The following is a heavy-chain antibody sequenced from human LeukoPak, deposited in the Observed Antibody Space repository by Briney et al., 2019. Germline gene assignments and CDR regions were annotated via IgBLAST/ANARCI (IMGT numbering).Heavy chain of an antibody. CDR2: INSDGSST. Sequence: PGGSLRLSCAASGFTFSSYWMHSVRQAPGKGLLWVLRINSDGSSTSYADSVKGRCTITRDNAKNTLYLQMNSLRAEDTAVYYCAREEQLWLKAFDIWGQGTMVTVSS. J-gene: IGHJ3*02. CDR1: GFTFSSYW. CDR3: AREEQLWLKAFDI. D-gene: IGHD5-18*01. V-gene: IGHV3-74*01.